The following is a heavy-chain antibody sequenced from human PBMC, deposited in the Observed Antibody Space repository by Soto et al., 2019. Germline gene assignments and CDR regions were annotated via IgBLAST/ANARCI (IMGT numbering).Heavy chain of an antibody. V-gene: IGHV3-7*01. CDR2: IKQDGSEK. Sequence: GGSLRLSCAASGFTFSSYWMSWVRQAPGKGLEWVANIKQDGSEKYYVDSVKGRFTISRDNAKNSLYLQMNSLRAEDTAVYYCARDLPARLRYKPMDVWGKGTTVTVSS. J-gene: IGHJ6*03. D-gene: IGHD3-9*01. CDR3: ARDLPARLRYKPMDV. CDR1: GFTFSSYW.